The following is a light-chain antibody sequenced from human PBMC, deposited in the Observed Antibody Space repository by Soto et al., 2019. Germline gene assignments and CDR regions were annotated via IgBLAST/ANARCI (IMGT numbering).Light chain of an antibody. Sequence: QSALTQPASVSGSPGQSITISCTGASSDIGSYNYVSWYQQHPGKAPKLLIYDVTKWPSGISNRFSGSKSGNTASLTISGLPAEDEADYYCSSYTSTSPLVFGGGTKLTVL. V-gene: IGLV2-14*01. J-gene: IGLJ2*01. CDR1: SSDIGSYNY. CDR2: DVT. CDR3: SSYTSTSPLV.